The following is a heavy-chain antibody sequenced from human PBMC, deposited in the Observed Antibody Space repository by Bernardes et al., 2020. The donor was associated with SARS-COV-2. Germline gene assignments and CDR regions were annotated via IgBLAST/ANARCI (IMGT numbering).Heavy chain of an antibody. D-gene: IGHD4-17*01. CDR2: MNSDGSST. J-gene: IGHJ4*02. Sequence: GGSLRLSCAASGFTFSSYWMHWVRQGPGKGLVWVSRMNSDGSSTSYAESVKDRFTISRDNGKNTLYLQMNSLRAEDTAVYYCVRDSIRSDYALENWGQGTLVTVSS. CDR3: VRDSIRSDYALEN. V-gene: IGHV3-74*01. CDR1: GFTFSSYW.